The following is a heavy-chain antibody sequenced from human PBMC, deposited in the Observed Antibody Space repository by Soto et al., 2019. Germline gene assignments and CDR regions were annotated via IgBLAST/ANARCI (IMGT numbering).Heavy chain of an antibody. V-gene: IGHV3-21*01. D-gene: IGHD5-18*01. Sequence: GGSLRLSCAASGFTFSSYTMNWVRQAPGKELEWVPSISSSGSYIHYADSVKGRFTISRDNAKNSLFLQMDSLRAEDTAVYYCARDVETSMDGLNYFDPWGQGTLVTVSS. CDR2: ISSSGSYI. J-gene: IGHJ5*02. CDR3: ARDVETSMDGLNYFDP. CDR1: GFTFSSYT.